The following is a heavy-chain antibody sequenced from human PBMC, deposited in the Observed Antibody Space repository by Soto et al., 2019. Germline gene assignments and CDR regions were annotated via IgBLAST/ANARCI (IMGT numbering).Heavy chain of an antibody. Sequence: QVQLQESGPGLVKPSETLSLTCTVSGGSISSYYWSWIRQPPGKGLEWIGYIYYSGSTNYNPSLKSRVTISVDTSKNQFSLKLSSVTAADTAVYYCARHIYGSGRIDAFDIWGQGTMVTVSS. CDR1: GGSISSYY. CDR2: IYYSGST. J-gene: IGHJ3*02. V-gene: IGHV4-59*08. D-gene: IGHD3-10*01. CDR3: ARHIYGSGRIDAFDI.